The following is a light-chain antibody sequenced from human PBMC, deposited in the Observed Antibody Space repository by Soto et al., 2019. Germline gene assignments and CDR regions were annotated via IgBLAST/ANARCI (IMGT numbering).Light chain of an antibody. CDR1: QSINTY. V-gene: IGKV1-39*01. Sequence: DIQMTQSPSSLSASVGDRVTITCRASQSINTYLNWYQQKPGKAPKLLIYSASGLQRGVPSTFSGSGSGTEFTLTISSLQSADFATYYCQQSYRPPFTFGPGTTVNIK. J-gene: IGKJ3*01. CDR3: QQSYRPPFT. CDR2: SAS.